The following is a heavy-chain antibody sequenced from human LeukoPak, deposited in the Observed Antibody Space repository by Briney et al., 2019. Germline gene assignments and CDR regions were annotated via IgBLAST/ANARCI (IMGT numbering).Heavy chain of an antibody. V-gene: IGHV4-59*01. CDR2: IFYSGST. J-gene: IGHJ5*01. CDR1: GDSTGSYY. Sequence: SETPSLTCSVSGDSTGSYYWTLIRQSAGEGLEWIGYIFYSGSTNYSPSLKSRVTISVDKSNNQFSLELRSVTAADTAIFYCARGRARDGSFPWLDSWGQGTLVTVS. CDR3: ARGRARDGSFPWLDS. D-gene: IGHD3-10*01.